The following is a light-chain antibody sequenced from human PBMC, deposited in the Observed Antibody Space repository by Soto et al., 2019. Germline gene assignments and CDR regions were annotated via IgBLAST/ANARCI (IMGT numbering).Light chain of an antibody. J-gene: IGLJ2*01. CDR1: KLGDKY. CDR3: QAWDSSTAI. V-gene: IGLV3-1*01. Sequence: SYELTQPQSVSVSTGQTASITCSGDKLGDKYACWYQQKPGQSPVMVIYEDHKRPSGIPERFSGSNSGNTATLTISGTQAMDEADYYCQAWDSSTAIFGGGTKLTVL. CDR2: EDH.